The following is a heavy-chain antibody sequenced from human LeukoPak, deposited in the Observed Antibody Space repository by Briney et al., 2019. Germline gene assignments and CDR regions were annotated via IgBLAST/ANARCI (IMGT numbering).Heavy chain of an antibody. CDR3: TKKAFASENHHWFDP. Sequence: GRSLRLSCAASGVTFSNYDIHWVRQTPGKGLEWVAVISYDGTNKYYADSVKGRFTISRDSSKNTLYLQMNSLRAEDTAVYYCTKKAFASENHHWFDPWGQVTLVTVSS. D-gene: IGHD3-3*02. CDR2: ISYDGTNK. J-gene: IGHJ5*02. V-gene: IGHV3-30*18. CDR1: GVTFSNYD.